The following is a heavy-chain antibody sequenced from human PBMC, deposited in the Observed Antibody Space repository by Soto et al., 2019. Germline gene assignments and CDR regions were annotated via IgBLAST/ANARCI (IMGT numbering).Heavy chain of an antibody. CDR1: GFTFSSYS. J-gene: IGHJ3*02. Sequence: GGSLRLSCAASGFTFSSYSMSWVRQAPGKGLEWVSAISGSGGSTYYADSVKGRFTISRDNSKNTLYLQMNSLRAEDTAVYYCAKDTGRWPQEEAFDIWGQGTMVTVSS. CDR2: ISGSGGST. CDR3: AKDTGRWPQEEAFDI. D-gene: IGHD1-26*01. V-gene: IGHV3-23*01.